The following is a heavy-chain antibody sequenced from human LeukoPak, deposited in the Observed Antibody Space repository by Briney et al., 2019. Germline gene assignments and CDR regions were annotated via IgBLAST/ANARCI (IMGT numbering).Heavy chain of an antibody. CDR1: GFTVSSNY. CDR3: AKAGRGSSGYPIDY. Sequence: GGSLRLSCAASGFTVSSNYMSWVRQAPGKGLEWVSVIYSGGHTYYADSVKGRFTISRDKSKNTLFFQMNSLRAEDTAVYYCAKAGRGSSGYPIDYWGQGTLVTVSS. D-gene: IGHD3-22*01. CDR2: IYSGGHT. J-gene: IGHJ4*02. V-gene: IGHV3-66*01.